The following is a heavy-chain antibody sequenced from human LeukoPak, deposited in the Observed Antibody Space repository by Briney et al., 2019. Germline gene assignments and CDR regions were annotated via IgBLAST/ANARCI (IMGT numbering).Heavy chain of an antibody. Sequence: PSETLSLTCAVYGGSFSGYYWSWIRQPPGKGLEWIGEINHSGSTYYNPSLKSRVTISVDTSKNQFSLKLSSVTAADTAVYYCASGAFDIWGQGTMVTVSS. CDR3: ASGAFDI. J-gene: IGHJ3*02. CDR1: GGSFSGYY. V-gene: IGHV4-34*01. CDR2: INHSGST.